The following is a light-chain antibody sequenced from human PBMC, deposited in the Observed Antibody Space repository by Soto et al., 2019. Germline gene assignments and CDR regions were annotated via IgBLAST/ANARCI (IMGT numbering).Light chain of an antibody. J-gene: IGKJ1*01. Sequence: RAPATRAVSLGGRASRACGASQSVSSNLAWYQQKPGQAPRLLIYDASRRATGIPDRFSGRGSGTDSTLPISRLAPEAFAVSYCQHYYTARWTFGQGTQVDIK. CDR3: QHYYTARWT. CDR1: QSVSSN. V-gene: IGKV3D-20*01. CDR2: DAS.